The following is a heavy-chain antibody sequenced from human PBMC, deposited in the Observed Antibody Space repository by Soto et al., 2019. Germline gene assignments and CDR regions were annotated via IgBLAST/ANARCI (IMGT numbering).Heavy chain of an antibody. J-gene: IGHJ4*02. CDR2: IWYDGSNK. CDR3: ASTRLSSDGTTPIDY. V-gene: IGHV3-33*01. D-gene: IGHD1-1*01. CDR1: GFTFSSYG. Sequence: QVQLVESGGGVVQPGRSLRLSCAASGFTFSSYGMHWVRQAPGKGLEWVAVIWYDGSNKYYADSVKGRFTVSRDNSKNTLYLQMNSLRAEDTAVYYCASTRLSSDGTTPIDYWGQGTLVTVSS.